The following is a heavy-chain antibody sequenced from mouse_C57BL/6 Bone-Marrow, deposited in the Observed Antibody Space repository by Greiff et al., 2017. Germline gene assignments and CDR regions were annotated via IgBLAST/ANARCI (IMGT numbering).Heavy chain of an antibody. CDR3: ARGDGGLLRNYYAMDY. J-gene: IGHJ4*01. CDR1: GYTFTDYY. D-gene: IGHD2-3*01. CDR2: IFPGSGSS. V-gene: IGHV1-75*01. Sequence: QVQLQQSGPELVKPGASVKISCKASGYTFTDYYINWVKQRPGQGLEWIGWIFPGSGSSYYNEKFKGKATLTVDKSSSTAYMLLSSLASEDSAVYSIARGDGGLLRNYYAMDYWGQGASATFSS.